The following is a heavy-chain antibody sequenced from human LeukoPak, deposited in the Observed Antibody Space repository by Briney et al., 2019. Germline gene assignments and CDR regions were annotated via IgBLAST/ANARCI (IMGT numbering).Heavy chain of an antibody. CDR2: IKQDGSEK. CDR1: GFTFSSYW. Sequence: GGSLRLSCAASGFTFSSYWMSWVRQAPGKRLEWVANIKQDGSEKYYVDSVKGRFTISRDNAKNSLYLQMNSVRAEDTAVYYRARGVKVSKQQLPLTNAYYFDYWGQGTLVTVSS. V-gene: IGHV3-7*01. CDR3: ARGVKVSKQQLPLTNAYYFDY. J-gene: IGHJ4*02. D-gene: IGHD6-13*01.